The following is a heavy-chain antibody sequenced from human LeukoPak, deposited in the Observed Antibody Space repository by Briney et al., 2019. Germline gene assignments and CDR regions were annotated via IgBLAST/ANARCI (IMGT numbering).Heavy chain of an antibody. CDR1: GGSFSGYY. J-gene: IGHJ4*02. D-gene: IGHD3-22*01. CDR2: INHNGST. Sequence: PSETLSLTCAVYGGSFSGYYWSWIRQPPGKGLEWIGEINHNGSTNYNPSLKSRVTISVDTSKNQFSLKLSSVTAADTAVYYCARGPYYYDSSGYYYDASLDYWGQGTLVTVSS. V-gene: IGHV4-34*01. CDR3: ARGPYYYDSSGYYYDASLDY.